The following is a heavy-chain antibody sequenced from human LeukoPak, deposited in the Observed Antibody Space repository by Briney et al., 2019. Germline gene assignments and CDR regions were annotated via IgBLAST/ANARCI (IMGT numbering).Heavy chain of an antibody. J-gene: IGHJ4*02. D-gene: IGHD3/OR15-3a*01. Sequence: SETLSLTCTVSAGSISSYYWTWIRQPPGKGLEWIGHIYYSGSTNYNPSLKRRVAISLDTSKNQFSLKLSSVTAADTAIYYCARGRPDFRTNFYTFFVDSWGRGTLVTVSS. CDR1: AGSISSYY. CDR3: ARGRPDFRTNFYTFFVDS. CDR2: IYYSGST. V-gene: IGHV4-59*01.